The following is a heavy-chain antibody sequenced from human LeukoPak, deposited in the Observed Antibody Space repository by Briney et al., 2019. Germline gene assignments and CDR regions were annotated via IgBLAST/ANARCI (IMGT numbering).Heavy chain of an antibody. CDR3: ASRVVPVAGFDY. V-gene: IGHV1-3*01. CDR1: GYTFTSYA. J-gene: IGHJ4*02. CDR2: INAGNGNT. Sequence: ASVKVSCKASGYTFTSYAMHWVRQAPGQRLEWMGWINAGNGNTKYSQKFQGRVTITRDTSASTAYMELSSLRSEDTAVYYCASRVVPVAGFDYWGQGTLVTVSS. D-gene: IGHD6-19*01.